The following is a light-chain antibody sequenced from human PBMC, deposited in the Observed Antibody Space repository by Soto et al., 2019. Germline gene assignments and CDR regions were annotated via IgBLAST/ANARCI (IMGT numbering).Light chain of an antibody. CDR1: QSVSSSY. Sequence: EIVLTQSPGTLSLSPGERATLSCRASQSVSSSYLAWYQQKPGQAPRLLIYGASSRDTGIPDRFSGSGSGTDFTLTISRLEPEDFAVYYCQQYCSSPPMTFGQGTKVEIK. V-gene: IGKV3-20*01. J-gene: IGKJ1*01. CDR3: QQYCSSPPMT. CDR2: GAS.